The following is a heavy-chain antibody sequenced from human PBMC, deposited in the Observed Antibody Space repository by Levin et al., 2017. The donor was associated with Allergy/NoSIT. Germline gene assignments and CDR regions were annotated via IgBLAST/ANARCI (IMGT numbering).Heavy chain of an antibody. V-gene: IGHV1-2*02. CDR2: INPNGGGT. Sequence: VASVKVSCKASGYSFTGYFLHWVRQAPGQGLEWMGWINPNGGGTNYAQKFQGRVTMTRDTSVTTSYLELSRLTSDDTAIYFCARVLHRRGQIAAAGFDFWGQGTVVTVSS. CDR3: ARVLHRRGQIAAAGFDF. J-gene: IGHJ3*01. CDR1: GYSFTGYF. D-gene: IGHD6-13*01.